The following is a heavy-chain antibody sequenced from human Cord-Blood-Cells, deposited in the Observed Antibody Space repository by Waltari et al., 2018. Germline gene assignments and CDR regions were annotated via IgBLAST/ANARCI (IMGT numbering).Heavy chain of an antibody. Sequence: EVQLVESGGGLVQPGGSLRLSCAASGFTFSSYEMNWVRQAPGKGLELVSYISSSGSTIYYADSVKGRFTISRDNAKNSLYLQMNSLRAEDTAVYCCARLWNSFDYWGQGTLVTVSS. J-gene: IGHJ4*02. CDR2: ISSSGSTI. CDR3: ARLWNSFDY. V-gene: IGHV3-48*03. D-gene: IGHD1-1*01. CDR1: GFTFSSYE.